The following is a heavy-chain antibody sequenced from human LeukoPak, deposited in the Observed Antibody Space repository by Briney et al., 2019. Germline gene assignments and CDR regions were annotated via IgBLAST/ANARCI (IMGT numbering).Heavy chain of an antibody. CDR1: RGSISIGDYY. CDR2: IYYSGST. CDR3: ARQDQLRFLEWLLLPFDY. V-gene: IGHV4-30-4*08. J-gene: IGHJ4*02. D-gene: IGHD3-3*01. Sequence: PSQTLSLTCTVSRGSISIGDYYWIWIRQPPGKGLEWIGYIYYSGSTYYNPSLKSRVTISVDTSKNQFSLKLSSVTAADTAVYYCARQDQLRFLEWLLLPFDYWGQGTLVTVSS.